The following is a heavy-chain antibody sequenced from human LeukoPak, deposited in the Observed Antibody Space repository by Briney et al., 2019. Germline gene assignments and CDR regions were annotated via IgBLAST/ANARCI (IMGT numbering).Heavy chain of an antibody. V-gene: IGHV3-53*01. Sequence: GGSLRLSCAASGFTVITNDMTWVRQAPGKGLEWVSVLYSDGNTKYADSVQGRFTISRDNSKNTLYLQMNSLRAEDTAVYYCARDDYWGQGTLVTVSS. CDR2: LYSDGNT. CDR1: GFTVITND. CDR3: ARDDY. J-gene: IGHJ4*02.